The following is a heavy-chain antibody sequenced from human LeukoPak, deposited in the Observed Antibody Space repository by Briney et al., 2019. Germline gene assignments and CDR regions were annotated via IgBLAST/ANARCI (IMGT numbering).Heavy chain of an antibody. J-gene: IGHJ4*02. CDR2: INPNSGGT. D-gene: IGHD1-26*01. Sequence: ASVKVSCKASGYTFTGYYMHWVRQAPGQGLEWMGWINPNSGGTDYAQKFQGRVTMTRDTSISTAYMELSRLRSDDMAVYYCARDRGIVGATKDYWGQGTLVTVSS. V-gene: IGHV1-2*02. CDR1: GYTFTGYY. CDR3: ARDRGIVGATKDY.